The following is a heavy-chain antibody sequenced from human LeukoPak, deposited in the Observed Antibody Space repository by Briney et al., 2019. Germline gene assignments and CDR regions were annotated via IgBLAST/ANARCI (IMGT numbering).Heavy chain of an antibody. J-gene: IGHJ4*02. CDR3: AGTWSFDY. CDR2: ISGDGTTT. V-gene: IGHV3-74*01. D-gene: IGHD2-15*01. CDR1: GFTFNNFA. Sequence: GGSLRLSCAASGFTFNNFAMAWVRQAPGKGLEWVSRISGDGTTTNYADSVKGRFTISRDNAKNTLYLQMDSLRAEDTAVYYCAGTWSFDYWGQGTLVTVSS.